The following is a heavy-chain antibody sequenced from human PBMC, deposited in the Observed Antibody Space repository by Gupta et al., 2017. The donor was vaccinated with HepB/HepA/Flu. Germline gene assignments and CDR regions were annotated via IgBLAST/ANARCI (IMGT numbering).Heavy chain of an antibody. D-gene: IGHD3-16*01. CDR1: GYNFTSSY. V-gene: IGHV1-46*01. CDR3: ARDGGDLAGYKPQSGYYYYYMDV. Sequence: QVQLVQSGAEGKKTGASVKVSCKAAGYNFTSSYMHWVRQAPGQGLEWLGIINPSGGSPSYAQKSQGRVTMTRDTSTCTVYMELSSLRSEDTAVYYCARDGGDLAGYKPQSGYYYYYMDVWGKGTTVTVSS. CDR2: INPSGGSP. J-gene: IGHJ6*03.